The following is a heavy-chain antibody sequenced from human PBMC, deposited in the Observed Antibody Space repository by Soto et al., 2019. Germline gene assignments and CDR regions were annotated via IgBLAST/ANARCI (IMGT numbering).Heavy chain of an antibody. Sequence: PSETLSLTCTVSGGSISSGDYYWSWIRQPPGKGLEWIGYIYYSGSTYYNPSLKSRVTISVDRSKNQFSLKLTSVTAADTAVYYCARDKITGLFDYWGQGTLVTVSS. J-gene: IGHJ4*02. CDR1: GGSISSGDYY. V-gene: IGHV4-30-4*01. D-gene: IGHD2-8*02. CDR2: IYYSGST. CDR3: ARDKITGLFDY.